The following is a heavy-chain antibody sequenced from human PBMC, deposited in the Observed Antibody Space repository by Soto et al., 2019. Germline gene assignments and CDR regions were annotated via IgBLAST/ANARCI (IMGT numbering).Heavy chain of an antibody. CDR1: GFTFSVYY. CDR2: ISSSGSTI. J-gene: IGHJ3*02. CDR3: ARDKRSDLVAFDI. D-gene: IGHD2-21*01. V-gene: IGHV3-11*01. Sequence: GGSLRLSCAASGFTFSVYYMSWIRQAPGKGLEWVSYISSSGSTIYYADSVKGRFTISRDNAKNSLYLQMNSLRAEDTAVYYCARDKRSDLVAFDIWGQGTMVTVSS.